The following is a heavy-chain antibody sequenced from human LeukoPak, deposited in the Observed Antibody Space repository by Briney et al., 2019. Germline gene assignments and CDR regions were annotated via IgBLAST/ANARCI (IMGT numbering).Heavy chain of an antibody. D-gene: IGHD3-3*01. CDR1: GGSISSGGYS. V-gene: IGHV4-61*08. CDR2: IYYSGST. CDR3: ARVGDFLEWGLNVLFDY. Sequence: SETLSLTCAVSGGSISSGGYSWSWIRQPPGKGLEWIGYIYYSGSTNYNPSLKSRVTISVDTSKNQFSLKLSSVTAADTAVYYCARVGDFLEWGLNVLFDYWGQGTLVTVSS. J-gene: IGHJ4*02.